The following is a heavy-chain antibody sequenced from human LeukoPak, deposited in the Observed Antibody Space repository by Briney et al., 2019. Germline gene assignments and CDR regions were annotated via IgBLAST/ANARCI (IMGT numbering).Heavy chain of an antibody. J-gene: IGHJ3*02. D-gene: IGHD2-15*01. Sequence: GGSLRLSCAASGFTVSNSYMNWVRQAPGRGLEWVSVIYAGGSIYYADSVKDRFTISRDNSKNTLYLQMNSLRAEDTAVYYCARGSTSVGFDIWGQGTLVTVSS. CDR2: IYAGGSI. CDR1: GFTVSNSY. CDR3: ARGSTSVGFDI. V-gene: IGHV3-66*01.